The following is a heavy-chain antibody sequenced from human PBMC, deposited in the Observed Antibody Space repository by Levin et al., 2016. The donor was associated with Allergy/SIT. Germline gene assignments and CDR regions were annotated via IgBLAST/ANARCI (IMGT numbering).Heavy chain of an antibody. D-gene: IGHD4-17*01. CDR2: ISYDGSTT. V-gene: IGHV3-30*03. J-gene: IGHJ6*02. CDR3: ARDATATVPDYYGVDV. Sequence: VRQAPGKGLEWVAVISYDGSTTYNGDSVKGRVTISRDNSHNTLYLEMNSLRGEDTAVYYCARDATATVPDYYGVDVWGQGTTVTVSS.